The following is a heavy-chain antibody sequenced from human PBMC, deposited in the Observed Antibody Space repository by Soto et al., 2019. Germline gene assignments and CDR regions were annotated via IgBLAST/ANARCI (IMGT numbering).Heavy chain of an antibody. CDR2: ISSSSGSI. V-gene: IGHV3-48*01. J-gene: IGHJ4*02. Sequence: EVQLAESGGGLVQPGGSLRLSCAASGFTFSTYSMNWVRQAPGKGLEWVSYISSSSGSIHYADSVKGRFTISRDNAKNSLYLQMISLRAEDTAIYYCVRVPGDYWGQGTLVTVSS. CDR1: GFTFSTYS. CDR3: VRVPGDY.